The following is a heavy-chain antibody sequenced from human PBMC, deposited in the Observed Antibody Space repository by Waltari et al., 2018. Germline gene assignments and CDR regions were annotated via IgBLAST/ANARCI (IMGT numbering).Heavy chain of an antibody. V-gene: IGHV3-74*01. CDR1: GFTFSPYW. J-gene: IGHJ4*02. CDR3: TREDYGGKDY. CDR2: INTDGITI. Sequence: EVQLAESGGGLVQPGESLRLHGDASGFTFSPYWMHWVRQGPGKGLVWVSRINTDGITINYADSVKGRFTISRDNAKNTLYLQMNSLRAEDTAVYYCTREDYGGKDYWGQGTLVTVSS. D-gene: IGHD4-17*01.